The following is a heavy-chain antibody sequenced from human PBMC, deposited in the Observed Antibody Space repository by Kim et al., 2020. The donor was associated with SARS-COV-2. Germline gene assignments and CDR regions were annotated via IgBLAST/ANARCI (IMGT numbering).Heavy chain of an antibody. J-gene: IGHJ4*02. D-gene: IGHD3-10*01. CDR1: GFTFSNAW. Sequence: GGSLRLFCAASGFTFSNAWMSWVRQAPGKGLEWVGRIKSKTDGGTTDYAAPVKGRFTISRDDSKNTLYLQMNSLKTEDTAVYYCTTDLRGVHYFDYWGQGTLVTVSS. CDR3: TTDLRGVHYFDY. V-gene: IGHV3-15*01. CDR2: IKSKTDGGTT.